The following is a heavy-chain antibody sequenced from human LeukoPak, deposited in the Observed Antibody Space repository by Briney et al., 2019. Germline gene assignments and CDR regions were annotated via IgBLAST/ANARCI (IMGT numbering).Heavy chain of an antibody. D-gene: IGHD3-22*01. CDR2: ISYNGSIK. CDR3: ASRPYSSGSPGLDY. J-gene: IGHJ4*02. V-gene: IGHV3-30-3*01. Sequence: PGGSLRLSCAAPGFTFSSYAIHWLRLAPGNALYSAAVISYNGSIKYHADSVKGRFTISRHNSKNTLYLIMISLRAEDTAVYYCASRPYSSGSPGLDYWGQGTLVTVSS. CDR1: GFTFSSYA.